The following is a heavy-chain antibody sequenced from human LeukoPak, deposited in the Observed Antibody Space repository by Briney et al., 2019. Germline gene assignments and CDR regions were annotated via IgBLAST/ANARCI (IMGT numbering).Heavy chain of an antibody. V-gene: IGHV4-39*07. D-gene: IGHD6-6*01. CDR2: IYYSGST. J-gene: IGHJ3*02. CDR3: ARDSIDAFDI. CDR1: GGSISSSSYY. Sequence: SETLSLTCTVSGGSISSSSYYWGWIRQPPGKGLEWSGSIYYSGSTYYNPSLKSRVTISVDTSKNQFSLKLSSVTAADTAVYYCARDSIDAFDIWGQGTMVTVSS.